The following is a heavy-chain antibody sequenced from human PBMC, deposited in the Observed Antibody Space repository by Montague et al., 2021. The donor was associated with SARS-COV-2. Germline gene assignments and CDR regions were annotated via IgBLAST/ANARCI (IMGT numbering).Heavy chain of an antibody. CDR3: APSVVSFAGY. V-gene: IGHV3-7*01. CDR2: IKQDGSEX. D-gene: IGHD5/OR15-5a*01. CDR1: GVSITSTNW. Sequence: ETLSLTCAVSGVSITSTNWWSLVRQAPGKGLEWVANIKQDGSEXYYVDSVKGRFTISRDNAKNSLYLQMNSLRADDTAVYYCAPSVVSFAGYWGQGILVAVSS. J-gene: IGHJ4*02.